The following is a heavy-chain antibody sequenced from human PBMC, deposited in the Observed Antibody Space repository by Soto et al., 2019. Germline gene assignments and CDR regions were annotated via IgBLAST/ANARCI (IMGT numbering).Heavy chain of an antibody. CDR1: GFTFSSDG. J-gene: IGHJ3*01. CDR2: ISYDGSYQ. V-gene: IGHV3-30*18. CDR3: AKDEISKTIRGDAFNF. Sequence: VGSLRLSCAASGFTFSSDGMHWVRQAPGKGLEWVAVISYDGSYQYYVDSVKGRFTISRDNSKNTVYLQMNSLRAEDTAVYYCAKDEISKTIRGDAFNFWGQGTMVTVSS. D-gene: IGHD1-7*01.